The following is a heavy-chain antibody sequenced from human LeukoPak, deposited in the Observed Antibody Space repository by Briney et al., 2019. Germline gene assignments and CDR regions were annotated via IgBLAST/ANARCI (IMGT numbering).Heavy chain of an antibody. CDR3: AKEQDNLLLLSHFDA. J-gene: IGHJ4*02. CDR1: GFTFNNYA. CDR2: VSGDGQRT. V-gene: IGHV3-23*01. D-gene: IGHD1-14*01. Sequence: PGGSLRVSCAGSGFTFNNYALNWVPQAPGKGLQWVAAVSGDGQRTFYADSVKGRFTIFRDNSMNTLSLQMNSLRADDTALYYCAKEQDNLLLLSHFDAWGQGILVTVSA.